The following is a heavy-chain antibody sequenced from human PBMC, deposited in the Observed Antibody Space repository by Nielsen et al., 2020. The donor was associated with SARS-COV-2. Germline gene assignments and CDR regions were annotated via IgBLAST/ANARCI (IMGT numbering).Heavy chain of an antibody. J-gene: IGHJ6*02. Sequence: GGSLRLSCAASGFTFSSYSMNWVRQAPGKGLEWVSYISSSGSTIYYADSVKGRFTISRDNAKNSLYLQMNSLRAEDTAVYYCAREGSGYCSSTSCSSYGMDVWGQGTTVTVSS. CDR3: AREGSGYCSSTSCSSYGMDV. D-gene: IGHD2-2*03. CDR1: GFTFSSYS. CDR2: ISSSGSTI. V-gene: IGHV3-48*04.